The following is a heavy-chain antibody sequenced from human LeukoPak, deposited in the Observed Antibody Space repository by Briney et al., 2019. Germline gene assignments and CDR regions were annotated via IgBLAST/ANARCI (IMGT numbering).Heavy chain of an antibody. J-gene: IGHJ4*02. Sequence: PSETLSLTCTVSGGSISSSSYYWGWIRQPPGKGLEWIGSIYYSGSTYYNPSLKSRVTISVDTSKNQFSLKLSSVTAADTAVYYCARTTRISMVRGVTFDYWGQGTLVTVSS. CDR3: ARTTRISMVRGVTFDY. CDR2: IYYSGST. D-gene: IGHD3-10*01. V-gene: IGHV4-39*01. CDR1: GGSISSSSYY.